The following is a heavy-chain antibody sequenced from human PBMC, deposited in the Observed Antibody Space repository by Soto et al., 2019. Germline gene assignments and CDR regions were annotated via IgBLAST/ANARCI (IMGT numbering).Heavy chain of an antibody. J-gene: IGHJ4*02. CDR2: IYYSGST. V-gene: IGHV4-39*01. D-gene: IGHD6-13*01. CDR3: ASQGYSSSWYVSY. CDR1: GGSISSSSYY. Sequence: SETLSLTCTVSGGSISSSSYYWGWIRQPPGKGLEWIGSIYYSGSTYYNPSLKSRVTISVDTSKNQFSLKLSSVTAADTAVYNCASQGYSSSWYVSYWGQGTLVT.